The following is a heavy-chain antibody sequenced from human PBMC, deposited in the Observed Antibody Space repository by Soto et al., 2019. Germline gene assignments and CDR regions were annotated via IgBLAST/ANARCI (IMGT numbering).Heavy chain of an antibody. D-gene: IGHD3-3*01. CDR1: GGSFSGYY. Sequence: SETLSLTCAVYGGSFSGYYWSWIRQPPGKGLEWIGEINHSGSTNYNPSLKSRVTISVDTSKNQFSLKLSSVTAADTAVYYCARGSDTIFRVDKNWFDPWAQRTLVTVSS. V-gene: IGHV4-34*01. J-gene: IGHJ5*02. CDR2: INHSGST. CDR3: ARGSDTIFRVDKNWFDP.